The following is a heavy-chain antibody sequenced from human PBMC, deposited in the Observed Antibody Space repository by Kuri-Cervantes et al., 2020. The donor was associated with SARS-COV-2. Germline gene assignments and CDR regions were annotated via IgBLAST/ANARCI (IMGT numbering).Heavy chain of an antibody. CDR1: GFTFSGNW. V-gene: IGHV3-74*01. J-gene: IGHJ4*02. D-gene: IGHD1-1*01. Sequence: GGSLRLSCAASGFTFSGNWIHWARQAPGKGLVWVSRINPDGSYTNNADSVKGRFTLSRDNAKNMLFLQMNSLRDEDTAVYYCVRDGDHWNFDYWGQGTLVTVSS. CDR3: VRDGDHWNFDY. CDR2: INPDGSYT.